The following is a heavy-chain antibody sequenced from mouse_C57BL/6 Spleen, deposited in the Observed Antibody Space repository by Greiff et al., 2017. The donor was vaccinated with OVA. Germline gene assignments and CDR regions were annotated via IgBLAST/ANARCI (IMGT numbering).Heavy chain of an antibody. D-gene: IGHD2-4*01. CDR2: IYPGDGDT. CDR3: ARGGNYDYDWYFDV. CDR1: GYAFSSYW. Sequence: VKLQQSGAELVKPGASVKISCKASGYAFSSYWMNWVKQRPGKGLEWIGQIYPGDGDTNYNGKFKGKATLTADKSSSTAYMQLSSLTSEDSAVYFCARGGNYDYDWYFDVWGTGTTVTVSS. J-gene: IGHJ1*03. V-gene: IGHV1-80*01.